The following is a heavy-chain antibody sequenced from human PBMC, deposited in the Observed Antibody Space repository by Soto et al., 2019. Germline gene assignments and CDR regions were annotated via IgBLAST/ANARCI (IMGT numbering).Heavy chain of an antibody. V-gene: IGHV4-4*07. CDR3: VRDRADFSSTYYHYFSV. CDR1: GGSVRHFY. J-gene: IGHJ2*01. CDR2: IYSTGTT. Sequence: PSETLSLTCTVSGGSVRHFYWSWIRQSAGKGLEWIGRIYSTGTTNFNPSLKSRLTMSMDMSKNQVSLNLTSVTAADTAVYYCVRDRADFSSTYYHYFSVWGRGTLVTVSS. D-gene: IGHD6-13*01.